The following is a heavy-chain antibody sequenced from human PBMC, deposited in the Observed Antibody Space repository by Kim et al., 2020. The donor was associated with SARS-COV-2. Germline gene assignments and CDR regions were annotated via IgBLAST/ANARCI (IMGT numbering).Heavy chain of an antibody. D-gene: IGHD3-10*01. CDR3: ARQESGSYYSKYYFDY. CDR1: GGSISTSSYH. V-gene: IGHV4-39*01. CDR2: VFYTGST. Sequence: SETLSLTCTVSGGSISTSSYHWGWIRQPPGKGLECIGNVFYTGSTYYNPSLKSRVTISVDTAKNQFSLKLNSVTAADTAVYYCARQESGSYYSKYYFDYWGQGTLVTVSS. J-gene: IGHJ4*02.